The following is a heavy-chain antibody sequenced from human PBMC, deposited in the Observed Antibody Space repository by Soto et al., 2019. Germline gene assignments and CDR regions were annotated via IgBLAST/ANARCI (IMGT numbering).Heavy chain of an antibody. Sequence: GGSLRLSCAASGFTFSSYSMNWVRQAPGKGLEWVSYISSSSSTIYYADSVKGRFTISRDNAKNSLYLQMNSLRAEDTAVYYCAKASLQLWPDYWGQGTLVTVSS. CDR2: ISSSSSTI. V-gene: IGHV3-48*01. CDR3: AKASLQLWPDY. J-gene: IGHJ4*02. D-gene: IGHD5-18*01. CDR1: GFTFSSYS.